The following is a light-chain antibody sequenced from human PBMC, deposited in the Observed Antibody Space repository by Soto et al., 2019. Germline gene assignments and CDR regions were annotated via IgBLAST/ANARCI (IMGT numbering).Light chain of an antibody. CDR1: QSVSSSY. CDR3: QQYGSSGT. Sequence: LTQSPGALSLSPGERAALSCRASQSVSSSYLAWYQQKPGQAPRLLIYGASSRATGIPDRFSGSGSGTDFTLTISRLEPEDLAVYCCQQYGSSGTFGQGTKVDIK. J-gene: IGKJ1*01. V-gene: IGKV3-20*01. CDR2: GAS.